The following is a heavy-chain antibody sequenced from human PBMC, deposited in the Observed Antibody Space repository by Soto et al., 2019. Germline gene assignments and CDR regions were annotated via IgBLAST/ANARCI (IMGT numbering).Heavy chain of an antibody. D-gene: IGHD6-19*01. J-gene: IGHJ4*02. CDR3: ARERGSGWTFDY. Sequence: PGGSLRLSCAASGFTCSSYSVNWVRQAPGKGLEWVSYISSSSSTIYYADSVKGRFTISRDNVQNSLYLQMHSLRAEDTAVYYCARERGSGWTFDYWGQGTLVTVSS. CDR2: ISSSSSTI. V-gene: IGHV3-48*01. CDR1: GFTCSSYS.